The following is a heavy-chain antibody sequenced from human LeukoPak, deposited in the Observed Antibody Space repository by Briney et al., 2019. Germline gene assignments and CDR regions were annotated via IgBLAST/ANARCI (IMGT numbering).Heavy chain of an antibody. CDR3: ASSPPTYYYDSALDY. J-gene: IGHJ4*02. CDR1: GFTFRSYW. V-gene: IGHV3-74*01. D-gene: IGHD3-22*01. Sequence: GGSLRLSCVASGFTFRSYWMHWVRQAPGKGLLWVSHINPDGSSTNYADSVKGRFTISRDNTKNTLYLQMNSLRAEDTAVYYCASSPPTYYYDSALDYWGQGTLVTVSS. CDR2: INPDGSST.